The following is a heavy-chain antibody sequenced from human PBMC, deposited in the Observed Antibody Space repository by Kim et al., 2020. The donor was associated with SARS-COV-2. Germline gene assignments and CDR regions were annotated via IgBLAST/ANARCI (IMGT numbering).Heavy chain of an antibody. CDR2: IYHSGST. V-gene: IGHV4-4*02. CDR1: GGSISSSNW. J-gene: IGHJ4*02. D-gene: IGHD6-13*01. CDR3: ARDGGIAAAGGGYFDY. Sequence: SETLSLTCAVSGGSISSSNWWSWVRQPPGKGLEWIGEIYHSGSTNYNPSLKSRVTISVDKSKNQFSLKLSSVTAADTAVYYCARDGGIAAAGGGYFDYWGQGTLVTVSS.